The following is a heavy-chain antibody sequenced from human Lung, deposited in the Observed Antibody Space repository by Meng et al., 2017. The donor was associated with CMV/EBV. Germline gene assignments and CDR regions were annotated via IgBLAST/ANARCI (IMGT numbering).Heavy chain of an antibody. CDR3: ASLRVAKTYYYDSSGYIDY. J-gene: IGHJ4*02. Sequence: LXCTVSGGSISSGDYYWSWIRQPPGKGLEWIGYIYYSGSTYYNPSLKSRVTISVDTSKNQFSLKLSSVTAADTAVYYCASLRVAKTYYYDSSGYIDYWXQGTLVTVSS. D-gene: IGHD3-22*01. CDR1: GGSISSGDYY. CDR2: IYYSGST. V-gene: IGHV4-30-4*08.